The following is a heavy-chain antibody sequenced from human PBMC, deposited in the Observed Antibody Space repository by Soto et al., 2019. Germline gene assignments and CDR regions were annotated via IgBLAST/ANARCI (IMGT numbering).Heavy chain of an antibody. Sequence: GESLKVSSQFSGYSLTTYGRILVLQVPGKGLDWMGFVHPGDSDTIYSPSFQGQVTISADKSINTAYLQWSSLKASDSALYYCVRRGKYSNSSSSNPWLEPWGQGTLVTVSA. CDR2: VHPGDSDT. CDR3: VRRGKYSNSSSSNPWLEP. D-gene: IGHD6-6*01. J-gene: IGHJ5*02. CDR1: GYSLTTYG. V-gene: IGHV5-51*01.